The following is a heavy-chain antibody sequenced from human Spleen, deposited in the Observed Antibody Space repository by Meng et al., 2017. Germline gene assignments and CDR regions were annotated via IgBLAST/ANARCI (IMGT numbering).Heavy chain of an antibody. Sequence: QVQLQASGPGRVRPSETLSLICTVSGGSVRSSDYQWSWIRQPPGKGLEWIGFASTNYSPSLKSRLTISLDTSKNQFSLKLTSVTAADTAVYYCARDYWGSLDYWGQGILVTVSS. D-gene: IGHD7-27*01. V-gene: IGHV4-61*08. CDR1: GGSVRSSDYQ. CDR3: ARDYWGSLDY. CDR2: AST. J-gene: IGHJ4*02.